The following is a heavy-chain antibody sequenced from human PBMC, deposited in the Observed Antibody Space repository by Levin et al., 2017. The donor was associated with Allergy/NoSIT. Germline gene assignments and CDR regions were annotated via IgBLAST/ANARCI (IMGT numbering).Heavy chain of an antibody. V-gene: IGHV3-72*01. CDR3: VREGGGRPYNFDL. J-gene: IGHJ4*02. CDR2: IRNKDHNYAT. CDR1: GFIFSDYY. D-gene: IGHD1-26*01. Sequence: LSLTCAVSGFIFSDYYMDWVRQAPGKGLEWVGRIRNKDHNYATKYAASVKGRFTISGDDSKNSLFLQMNSLETEDTAVYYCVREGGGRPYNFDLWGQGTLVTVSS.